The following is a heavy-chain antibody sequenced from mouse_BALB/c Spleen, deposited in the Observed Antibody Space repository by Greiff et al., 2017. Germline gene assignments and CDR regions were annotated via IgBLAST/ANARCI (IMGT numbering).Heavy chain of an antibody. J-gene: IGHJ2*01. CDR1: GFNIKDYY. Sequence: EVKLQESGAELVRPGALVKLSCKASGFNIKDYYMHWVKQRPEQGLEWIGWIDPENGNTIYDPKFQGKASITADTSSNTAYLQLSSLTSEDTAVYYCASHYGSSGFDYWGQGTTLTVSS. CDR3: ASHYGSSGFDY. D-gene: IGHD1-1*01. CDR2: IDPENGNT. V-gene: IGHV14-1*02.